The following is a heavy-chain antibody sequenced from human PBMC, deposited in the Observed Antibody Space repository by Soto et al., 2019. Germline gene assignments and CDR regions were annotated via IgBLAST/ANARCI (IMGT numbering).Heavy chain of an antibody. J-gene: IGHJ6*02. V-gene: IGHV1-2*04. Sequence: ASVKVSCKASGYTFTGYYMHWVRQAPGQGLEWMGWINPNSGGTNYAQKFQGWVTMTRDTSISTAYMELSRLRSDDTAVYYCARASSGWHYYYYGMDVWGQGTTVTVSS. CDR2: INPNSGGT. CDR3: ARASSGWHYYYYGMDV. CDR1: GYTFTGYY. D-gene: IGHD6-19*01.